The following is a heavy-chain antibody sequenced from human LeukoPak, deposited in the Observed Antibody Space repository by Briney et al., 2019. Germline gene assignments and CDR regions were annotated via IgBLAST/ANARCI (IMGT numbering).Heavy chain of an antibody. CDR3: ARDSYNWNYRYYFDY. D-gene: IGHD1-7*01. Sequence: ASVKVSCKASGYTFTGYYMHWVRQAPGQGLEWMGWINPNSGGTNYAQKFQGRVTMTRDTSISTAYMELSRLRSDDTAVYYCARDSYNWNYRYYFDYWGQGTLVTVSS. J-gene: IGHJ4*02. CDR1: GYTFTGYY. CDR2: INPNSGGT. V-gene: IGHV1-2*02.